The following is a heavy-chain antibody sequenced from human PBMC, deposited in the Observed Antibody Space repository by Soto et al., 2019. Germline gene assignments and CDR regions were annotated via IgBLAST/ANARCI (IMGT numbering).Heavy chain of an antibody. V-gene: IGHV1-46*01. CDR3: ASRDCSSTSCYARDYYYYYMDV. J-gene: IGHJ6*03. CDR2: INPSGGST. Sequence: ASVKVSCKASGYTFTSYYMHWVRQAPGQGLEWMGIINPSGGSTSYAQKFQGRVTMTRDTSTSTVYMELSSLRSEDTAVYYCASRDCSSTSCYARDYYYYYMDVWGKGTTVTVSS. CDR1: GYTFTSYY. D-gene: IGHD2-2*01.